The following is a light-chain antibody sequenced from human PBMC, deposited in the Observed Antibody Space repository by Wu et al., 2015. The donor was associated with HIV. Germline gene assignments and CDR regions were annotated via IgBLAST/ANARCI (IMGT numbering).Light chain of an antibody. CDR3: QQSYGPFFT. CDR1: QSLGSN. Sequence: EIVMTQSPATLSVSPRERATLSCRASQSLGSNLAWYQQKPGQTPRLLIYDASTRATGIPARFSGSGSGTEFTLTIYNLQPDDFAIYFCQQSYGPFFTFGPGTKVDIK. J-gene: IGKJ3*01. V-gene: IGKV3-15*01. CDR2: DAS.